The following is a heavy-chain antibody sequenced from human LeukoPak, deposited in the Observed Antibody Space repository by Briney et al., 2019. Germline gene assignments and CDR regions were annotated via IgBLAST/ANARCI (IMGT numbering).Heavy chain of an antibody. D-gene: IGHD6-6*01. CDR1: GGTFSSYA. V-gene: IGHV1-69*05. CDR2: IIPIFGTA. J-gene: IGHJ4*02. Sequence: SMKVSCKASGGTFSSYAISWLRQAPGQGLEWMGRIIPIFGTANYAQKFQGRVTITTDESTSTAYMELSSLRSEDTAVYYCARGATIAARPVGYFDYWGQGTLVTVSS. CDR3: ARGATIAARPVGYFDY.